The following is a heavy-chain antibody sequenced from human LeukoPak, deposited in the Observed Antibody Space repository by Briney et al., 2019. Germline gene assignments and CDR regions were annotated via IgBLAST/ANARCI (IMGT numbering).Heavy chain of an antibody. V-gene: IGHV4-59*01. J-gene: IGHJ2*01. Sequence: PSETLSLTCTVSGASISNYYWSWIRQPPGKGLEWIGYIYYSGSTNYNPSLKSRVTISVDTSKNQFSLKLSSVTAADTAVYYCARPGRRAAEGYFDLWGRGTLVTVSS. CDR1: GASISNYY. D-gene: IGHD6-13*01. CDR3: ARPGRRAAEGYFDL. CDR2: IYYSGST.